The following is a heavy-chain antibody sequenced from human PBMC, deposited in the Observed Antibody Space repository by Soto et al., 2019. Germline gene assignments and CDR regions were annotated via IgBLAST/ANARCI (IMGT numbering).Heavy chain of an antibody. CDR1: GGSISSGGYS. D-gene: IGHD2-15*01. Sequence: QLQLQESGSGLVKPSQTLSLTCAVSGGSISSGGYSWICIRQPPGKGLQWIWYIYHSGSTYYTPPVNSRVTMSVDMSKNQFSLKLSSVTAADTAVYYCARGQVGAAQHWGQGTLVTVSS. V-gene: IGHV4-30-2*01. CDR2: IYHSGST. J-gene: IGHJ4*02. CDR3: ARGQVGAAQH.